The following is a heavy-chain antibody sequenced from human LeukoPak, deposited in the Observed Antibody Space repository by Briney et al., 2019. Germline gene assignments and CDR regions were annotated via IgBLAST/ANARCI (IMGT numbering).Heavy chain of an antibody. CDR2: INHNEFT. Sequence: SETLSLTCAVYGGSFTTYYWSWIRQPPGKGLEWIGEINHNEFTNYNPSLKNRVTITIDTSKKQFSLRLTSVTVADSGVYFCARHDADDISARVSPFDFWGQGTLVTVSS. CDR1: GGSFTTYY. V-gene: IGHV4-34*01. J-gene: IGHJ4*02. D-gene: IGHD3-9*01. CDR3: ARHDADDISARVSPFDF.